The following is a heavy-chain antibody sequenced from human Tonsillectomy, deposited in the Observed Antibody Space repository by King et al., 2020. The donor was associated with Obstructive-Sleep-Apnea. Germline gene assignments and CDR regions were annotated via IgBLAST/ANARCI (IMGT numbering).Heavy chain of an antibody. V-gene: IGHV3-9*01. CDR2: ITWNSGSL. Sequence: VQLVESGGGLVQPGRSLRLSCAASGFTFDDYAMHWVRQAPGKGLEWVSGITWNSGSLVYADSVKGRFSISRDNAKNSLYLQMNSLRPEDTALYYCAKASAAVAGLGYFDRWGRGTLVTVSS. CDR1: GFTFDDYA. J-gene: IGHJ2*01. CDR3: AKASAAVAGLGYFDR. D-gene: IGHD6-19*01.